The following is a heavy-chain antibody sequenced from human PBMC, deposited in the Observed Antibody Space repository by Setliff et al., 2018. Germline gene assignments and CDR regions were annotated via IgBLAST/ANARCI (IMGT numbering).Heavy chain of an antibody. CDR1: GGSISNTYYY. V-gene: IGHV4-61*09. CDR3: ARMSGFQYFDY. D-gene: IGHD3-3*01. J-gene: IGHJ4*02. Sequence: PSETLSLTCTVSGGSISNTYYYWTWIRQPAGKGLEWIGQIYTSWSTNYNPSLKSRVTISLDTSKNQFSLKLTSVTAADTAVYYCARMSGFQYFDYWGQGTLVTVSS. CDR2: IYTSWST.